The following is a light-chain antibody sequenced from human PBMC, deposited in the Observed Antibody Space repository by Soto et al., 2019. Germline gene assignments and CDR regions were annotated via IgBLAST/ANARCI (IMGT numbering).Light chain of an antibody. V-gene: IGKV3-20*01. CDR3: QQSSSTILT. Sequence: IVLPQSPGTLYLSPWEGATLSCRASQRFTSGFLAWYQQRPGQAPRLLIYGASTSATGIPDRFSGSGSGTDFTLTISSLEPEDFALYYCQQSSSTILTFGPGTRVDIK. CDR2: GAS. CDR1: QRFTSGF. J-gene: IGKJ3*01.